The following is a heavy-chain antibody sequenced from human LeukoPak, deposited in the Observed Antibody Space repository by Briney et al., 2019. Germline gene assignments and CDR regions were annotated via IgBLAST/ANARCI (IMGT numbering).Heavy chain of an antibody. Sequence: PGGSLRLSCAASGFTFSNAWMSWVRQAPGKGLEWVGRIKSKTDGGTTDYAAPVKGRFTISRDDSKNTLYLQMNSLKTEDTAVYYCTTDFGRRGIAAAAPAWGQGTLVTVSS. CDR2: IKSKTDGGTT. CDR3: TTDFGRRGIAAAAPA. V-gene: IGHV3-15*01. D-gene: IGHD6-13*01. J-gene: IGHJ4*02. CDR1: GFTFSNAW.